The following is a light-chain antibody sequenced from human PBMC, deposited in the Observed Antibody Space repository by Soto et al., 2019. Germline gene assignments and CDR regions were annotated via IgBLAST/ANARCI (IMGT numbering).Light chain of an antibody. Sequence: DIVMTQSPDSVAVSLGERATVNCKSSQSVLNSYNNKDYLAWYQRKPGQPPKMLMFWASTRESGVPDRFSGSGSGTDFTLTITSLQAEDVAVYYCQQYSSLPLTFGGGTKVEIK. V-gene: IGKV4-1*01. CDR3: QQYSSLPLT. J-gene: IGKJ4*01. CDR1: QSVLNSYNNKDY. CDR2: WAS.